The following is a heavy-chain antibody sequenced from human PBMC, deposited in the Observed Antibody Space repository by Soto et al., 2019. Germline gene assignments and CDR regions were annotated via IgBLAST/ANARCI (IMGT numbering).Heavy chain of an antibody. V-gene: IGHV1-69*13. J-gene: IGHJ4*02. CDR3: PRDSGQYSYMYYFDY. CDR1: GGTFSSYA. Sequence: SVKGSCTASGGTFSSYAISWVRQSPEQGLEWMGGIVPIFGTANYAQKFQGRVTITADESTSTAYMELSSLRSDDTAVYYCPRDSGQYSYMYYFDYSGQGTLVTVS. CDR2: IVPIFGTA. D-gene: IGHD5-18*01.